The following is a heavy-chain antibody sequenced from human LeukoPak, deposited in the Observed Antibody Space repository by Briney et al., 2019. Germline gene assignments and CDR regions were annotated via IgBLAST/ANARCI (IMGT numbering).Heavy chain of an antibody. V-gene: IGHV3-23*01. Sequence: GGSLRLSCAASGFTFSSYGMSWVRQPPGKGLEWVSIISGSGGSTYYADSVKGRFTISRDNSKNTLSLQMNSLRAEDTAVYYCAKISPYYYDSSGYYYWGQGTLVTVSS. J-gene: IGHJ4*02. CDR3: AKISPYYYDSSGYYY. CDR2: ISGSGGST. D-gene: IGHD3-22*01. CDR1: GFTFSSYG.